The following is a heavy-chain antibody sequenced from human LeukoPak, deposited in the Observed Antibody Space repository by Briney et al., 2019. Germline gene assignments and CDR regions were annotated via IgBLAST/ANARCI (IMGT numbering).Heavy chain of an antibody. D-gene: IGHD3-10*01. CDR2: INHSGST. CDR1: GGSFSGYY. Sequence: PSETLSLTCAVYGGSFSGYYWSWIRQPPGKGLEWIGEINHSGSTNYNPSLKSRVTISVDTSKNQFSLKLSSVTAADTAVYYCARRRKSLVRGATPIDYWGQGTLVTVSS. CDR3: ARRRKSLVRGATPIDY. J-gene: IGHJ4*02. V-gene: IGHV4-34*01.